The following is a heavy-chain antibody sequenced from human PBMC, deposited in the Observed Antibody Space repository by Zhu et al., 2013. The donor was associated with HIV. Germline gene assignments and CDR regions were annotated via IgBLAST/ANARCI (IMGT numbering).Heavy chain of an antibody. D-gene: IGHD3-22*01. Sequence: QVQLVQSGAEVKKPGSSVKVSCKAYGGTFSSFAINWVRQAPGQGLEWMGEIIRFFGTANSAQKFQGRVTITADDSTTTGYMELSSLRSDDTAVYYCAIRYYYDSSGYYVYWGQGTLVTVSS. J-gene: IGHJ4*02. V-gene: IGHV1-69*01. CDR1: GGTFSSFA. CDR2: IIRFFGTA. CDR3: AIRYYYDSSGYYVY.